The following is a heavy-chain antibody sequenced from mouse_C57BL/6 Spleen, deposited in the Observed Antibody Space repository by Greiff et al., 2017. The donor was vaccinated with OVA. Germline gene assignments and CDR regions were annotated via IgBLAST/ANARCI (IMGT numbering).Heavy chain of an antibody. J-gene: IGHJ4*01. V-gene: IGHV1-82*01. Sequence: QVQLQQSGPELVKPGASVKISCKASGYAFSSSWMNWVKQRPGKGLEWIGRIYPGDGDTNYNGKFKGKATLTADKSSSTAYMQLRSLTSEDSAVYVCARHYGSSVYAMDYWGQGTSVTVSS. D-gene: IGHD1-1*01. CDR1: GYAFSSSW. CDR3: ARHYGSSVYAMDY. CDR2: IYPGDGDT.